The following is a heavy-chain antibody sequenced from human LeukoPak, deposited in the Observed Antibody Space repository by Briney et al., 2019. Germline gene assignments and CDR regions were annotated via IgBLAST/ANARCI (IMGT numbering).Heavy chain of an antibody. Sequence: PSETLSLTCAVLGGSFNDYYWSWIRQSPGKELEWIGEINHSGSTNYNPSLKSRLTILVDTSKNQFSLRLSSVTAADTAMHYCALIVRGGLDVWGQGTTVTVSS. CDR3: ALIVRGGLDV. CDR2: INHSGST. V-gene: IGHV4-34*01. CDR1: GGSFNDYY. D-gene: IGHD2/OR15-2a*01. J-gene: IGHJ6*02.